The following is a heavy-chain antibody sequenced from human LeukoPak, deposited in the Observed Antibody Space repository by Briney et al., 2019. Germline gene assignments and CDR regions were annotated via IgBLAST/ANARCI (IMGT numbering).Heavy chain of an antibody. Sequence: GGSLRLSCAASGFTFSSYWMSWVRQAPGKGLEWVANIKQDGSEKYYVDSVKGRFTISRDNAKNSLYLQMNSLRAEDTAVYYCARDLYSSSPCSFDPWGQGTLVTVSS. J-gene: IGHJ5*02. CDR3: ARDLYSSSPCSFDP. CDR2: IKQDGSEK. CDR1: GFTFSSYW. V-gene: IGHV3-7*01. D-gene: IGHD6-13*01.